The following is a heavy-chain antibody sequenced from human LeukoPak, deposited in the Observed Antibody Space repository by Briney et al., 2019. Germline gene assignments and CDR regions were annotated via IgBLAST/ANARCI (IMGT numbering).Heavy chain of an antibody. D-gene: IGHD5-12*01. V-gene: IGHV1-18*01. CDR1: GYTFTSYG. J-gene: IGHJ6*03. CDR3: ARMVATTFYYYYYMDV. CDR2: ISAYNGNT. Sequence: ASVKVSCKASGYTFTSYGISWVRQAPGQGLEWMGWISAYNGNTNYAQKLQGRVTMTTDTSTSTAYMELRSLRSDDTAVYCCARMVATTFYYYYYMDVWGKGTTVTISS.